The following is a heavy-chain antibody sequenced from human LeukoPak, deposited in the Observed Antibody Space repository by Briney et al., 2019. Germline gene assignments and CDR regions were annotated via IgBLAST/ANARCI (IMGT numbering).Heavy chain of an antibody. J-gene: IGHJ4*02. CDR1: GFTFSSYS. V-gene: IGHV3-21*04. Sequence: GGSLRLSCAASGFTFSSYSMNWVRQAPGKGLEWVSSISSSSSYIYYADSVKGRFTISRDNSKNTLYLQMNSLRAEDTAVYYCAKERDYDILTGYGHYWGQGTLVTVSS. CDR3: AKERDYDILTGYGHY. CDR2: ISSSSSYI. D-gene: IGHD3-9*01.